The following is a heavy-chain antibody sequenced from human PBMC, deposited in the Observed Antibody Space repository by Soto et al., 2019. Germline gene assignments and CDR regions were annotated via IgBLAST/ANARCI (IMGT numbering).Heavy chain of an antibody. CDR3: ARNGEIWFGEPALKN. CDR2: IKQDGSEK. V-gene: IGHV3-7*05. J-gene: IGHJ4*02. D-gene: IGHD3-10*01. Sequence: GGSLRLSCAASGFTFSSYWMSWVRQAPGKGLEWVANIKQDGSEKYYVDSVKGRFTISRDNAKNSLYLQMNSLRAEDTAVYYCARNGEIWFGEPALKNWGQGTLVTVSS. CDR1: GFTFSSYW.